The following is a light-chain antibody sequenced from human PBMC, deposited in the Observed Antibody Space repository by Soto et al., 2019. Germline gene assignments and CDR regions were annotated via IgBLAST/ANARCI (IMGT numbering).Light chain of an antibody. J-gene: IGKJ1*01. CDR1: QSVSSN. V-gene: IGKV3-15*01. CDR3: QQYNDWPLT. Sequence: EIVMTQSPVTLSVSPGERVTLSCRASQSVSSNLAWYQQKPGQAPSLLTYGAFTRATGIPARFSGTGSGTEFTLTISSIHSEDFAIDYCQQYNDWPLTFGQGTKVDI. CDR2: GAF.